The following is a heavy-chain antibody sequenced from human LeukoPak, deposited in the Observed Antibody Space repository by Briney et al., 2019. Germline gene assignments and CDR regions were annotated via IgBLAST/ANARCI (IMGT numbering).Heavy chain of an antibody. CDR3: ARGSYGYNYFDY. V-gene: IGHV4-59*12. D-gene: IGHD5-18*01. CDR2: IYYSGST. CDR1: GGSISSYY. Sequence: KASETLSLTCTVSGGSISSYYWSWIRQPPGKGLEWIGYIYYSGSTNYNPSLKSRVTISVDRSKNQFSLKLSSVTAADTAVYYCARGSYGYNYFDYWGQGTLVTVSS. J-gene: IGHJ4*02.